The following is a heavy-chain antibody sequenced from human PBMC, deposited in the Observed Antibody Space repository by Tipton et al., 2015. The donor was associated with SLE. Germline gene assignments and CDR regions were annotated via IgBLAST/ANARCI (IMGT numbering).Heavy chain of an antibody. D-gene: IGHD2-2*03. V-gene: IGHV4-34*01. CDR3: ARGGYWAGAFDI. CDR2: INHSGST. J-gene: IGHJ3*02. CDR1: GGSFSAYY. Sequence: TLSLTCAVYGGSFSAYYWSWIRQPPGKGLEWIGEINHSGSTNYNPSLKSRVTISVDTSKNQFSLKLSSVTAADTAVYYCARGGYWAGAFDIWGQGTMVTVSS.